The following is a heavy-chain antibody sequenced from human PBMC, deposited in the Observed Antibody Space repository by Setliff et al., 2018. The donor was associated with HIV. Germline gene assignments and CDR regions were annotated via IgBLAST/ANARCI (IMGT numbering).Heavy chain of an antibody. CDR1: GYSFFSYS. CDR2: ISGFNGNT. J-gene: IGHJ3*02. Sequence: ASVKVSCKASGYSFFSYSITWVRQAPGQGLEWMGWISGFNGNTKYAQSFQDRVAMTTETATSTAYMEMRSLRSDDTAVYFCARVPYRSAWFSGGHDAFDIWGQGTMVTVSS. CDR3: ARVPYRSAWFSGGHDAFDI. V-gene: IGHV1-18*01. D-gene: IGHD6-19*01.